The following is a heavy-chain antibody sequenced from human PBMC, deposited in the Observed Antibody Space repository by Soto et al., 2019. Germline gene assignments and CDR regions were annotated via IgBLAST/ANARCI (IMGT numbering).Heavy chain of an antibody. D-gene: IGHD2-15*01. J-gene: IGHJ3*01. CDR1: GFTFSSYW. CDR3: SRVYCSDASCYSPVEAFDF. V-gene: IGHV3-7*01. CDR2: IKQDGDEK. Sequence: VQLVESGGGLVQPGGSLRLSCGASGFTFSSYWMSWVRQAPGKGLEWVANIKQDGDEKYYVDFVKGRFTISRDNAKISLDLKMNCLRAEDTALYYCSRVYCSDASCYSPVEAFDFWGQATMLSVSS.